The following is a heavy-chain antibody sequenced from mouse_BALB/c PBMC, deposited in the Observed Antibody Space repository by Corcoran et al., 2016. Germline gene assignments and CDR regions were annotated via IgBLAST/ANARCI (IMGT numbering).Heavy chain of an antibody. CDR2: INPRSGGT. Sequence: EVLLQQSGPELVKPGASVKIPCKASGYSFTDYNMDWVRQSHGKSLEWIGDINPRSGGTIYNQTFKGKATLTVDKSSSTAYMDIHSLTSEDSTVYYCARWGITTFDYWGQGTSVTVSS. J-gene: IGHJ2*03. CDR3: ARWGITTFDY. D-gene: IGHD1-1*01. CDR1: GYSFTDYN. V-gene: IGHV1-18*01.